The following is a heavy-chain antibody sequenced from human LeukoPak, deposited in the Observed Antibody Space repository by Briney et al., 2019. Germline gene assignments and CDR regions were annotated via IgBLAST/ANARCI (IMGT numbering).Heavy chain of an antibody. D-gene: IGHD3-22*01. Sequence: GRSLRLSCAASGFTFSSYGMHWGRQAPGKGLGWGAVISYDGSNKHYADSVKGRFTISRDNSKNTLYLQMNSLRAEDTAVYYCAKAHDSSGYPSDYWGQATLVTASS. CDR1: GFTFSSYG. CDR3: AKAHDSSGYPSDY. J-gene: IGHJ4*02. CDR2: ISYDGSNK. V-gene: IGHV3-30*18.